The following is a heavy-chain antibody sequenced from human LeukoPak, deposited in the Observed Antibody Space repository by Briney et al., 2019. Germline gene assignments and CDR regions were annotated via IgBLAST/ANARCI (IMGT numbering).Heavy chain of an antibody. CDR2: INAGNGNT. D-gene: IGHD6-13*01. V-gene: IGHV1-3*01. CDR1: GYTFTSYA. CDR3: AREGSIAAAGKSFDY. Sequence: ASVKASCKASGYTFTSYAMHWVRQAPGQRLEWMGWINAGNGNTKYSQKFQGRVTITRDTSASTAYMELSSLRSEDTAVYYCAREGSIAAAGKSFDYWGQGTLVTVSS. J-gene: IGHJ4*02.